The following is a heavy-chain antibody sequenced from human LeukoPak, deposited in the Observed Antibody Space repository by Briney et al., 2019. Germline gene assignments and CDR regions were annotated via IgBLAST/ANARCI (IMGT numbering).Heavy chain of an antibody. CDR1: GFTFSSYG. Sequence: PGGSLRLSCAASGFTFSSYGMHWVRQAPGKGLEWVAFIRYDGSNKYYADSVKGRLTISRDNSKNTLYLKMTSLRGDDTAVYYCAKEKNSYSSSSGQGYWGQGTLVTVSS. CDR3: AKEKNSYSSSSGQGY. D-gene: IGHD6-6*01. CDR2: IRYDGSNK. V-gene: IGHV3-30*02. J-gene: IGHJ4*02.